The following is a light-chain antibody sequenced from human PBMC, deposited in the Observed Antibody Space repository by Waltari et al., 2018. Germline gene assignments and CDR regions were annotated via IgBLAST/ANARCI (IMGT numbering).Light chain of an antibody. CDR3: QQSYSLLRT. Sequence: DIQMTQSPSSLSASVGDRVTITCRASQSVNTYLHWYQQKPGKAPKLLIYDASSVQSGVPLRFSGSGSGTDFTLTISSLQPEDFATYYFQQSYSLLRTFGQGTKVEIK. V-gene: IGKV1-39*01. CDR2: DAS. J-gene: IGKJ1*01. CDR1: QSVNTY.